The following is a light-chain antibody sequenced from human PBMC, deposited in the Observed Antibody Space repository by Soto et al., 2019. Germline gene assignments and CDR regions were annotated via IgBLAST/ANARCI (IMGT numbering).Light chain of an antibody. Sequence: EIVKTQSPATLSVSPGERATLSCRASQSVSSNLACYQQKPGQAPRRRIYGASNRATGIPDRFSGSGSGTDFTLTISSLEPEDFAVYYCQQRSNWPPITFGQGTRLEI. CDR3: QQRSNWPPIT. CDR2: GAS. CDR1: QSVSSN. V-gene: IGKV3-11*01. J-gene: IGKJ5*01.